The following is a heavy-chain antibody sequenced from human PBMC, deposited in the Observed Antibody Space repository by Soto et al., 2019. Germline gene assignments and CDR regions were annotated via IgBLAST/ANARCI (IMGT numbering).Heavy chain of an antibody. CDR1: GGTSSSYT. Sequence: ASVKVSCKASGGTSSSYTISWVRQAPGQGLEWMGRIIPILGIANYAQKFQGRVTITADKSTSTAYMELSSLRSEDTAVYYCAREHYDYIWGSYRFYDYWGQGTLVTVSS. J-gene: IGHJ4*02. V-gene: IGHV1-69*04. CDR3: AREHYDYIWGSYRFYDY. D-gene: IGHD3-16*02. CDR2: IIPILGIA.